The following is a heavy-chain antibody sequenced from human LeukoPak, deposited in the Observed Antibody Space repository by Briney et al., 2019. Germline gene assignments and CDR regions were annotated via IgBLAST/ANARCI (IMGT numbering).Heavy chain of an antibody. V-gene: IGHV3-33*01. CDR1: GFTFSNYG. D-gene: IGHD1-26*01. Sequence: GGSLRLSCAASGFTFSNYGMHWVRQAPGKGLEWVAVIWYDGSNKDYADSVKGRITISRDNSKNTLYLQMNSLRAEDAAVYYCARDEEYSGSYGGSYFDYWGQGTLVTVSS. CDR3: ARDEEYSGSYGGSYFDY. J-gene: IGHJ4*02. CDR2: IWYDGSNK.